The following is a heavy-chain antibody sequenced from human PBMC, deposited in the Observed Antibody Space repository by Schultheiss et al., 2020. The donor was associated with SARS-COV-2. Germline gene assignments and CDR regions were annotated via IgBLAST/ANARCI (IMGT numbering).Heavy chain of an antibody. V-gene: IGHV3-21*01. CDR2: ISSTSIYM. D-gene: IGHD3-10*01. CDR1: GFTFSDHY. J-gene: IGHJ6*02. CDR3: ARRAPYGSGRQWMDV. Sequence: GGSLRLSCAASGFTFSDHYMDWVRQAPGKGLEWVSSISSTSIYMYYADSVKGRFTMSRDNAKNTLYLQMNSLRAEDTAVYYCARRAPYGSGRQWMDVWGQGTTVTVSS.